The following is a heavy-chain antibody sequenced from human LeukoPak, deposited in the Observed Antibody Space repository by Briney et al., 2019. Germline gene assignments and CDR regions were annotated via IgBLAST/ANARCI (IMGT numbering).Heavy chain of an antibody. CDR1: GFNFSNSW. CDR2: IKQDGNEK. D-gene: IGHD3-10*01. J-gene: IGHJ4*02. Sequence: PGGSLRLSCAASGFNFSNSWMNWVRQAPGKGLEWVANIKQDGNEKYYVDSVRGRFSISRENAKNSLYLQTNSLRPEDTAVYYCATTRGGRFGESHYWGQGILVSVSS. CDR3: ATTRGGRFGESHY. V-gene: IGHV3-7*03.